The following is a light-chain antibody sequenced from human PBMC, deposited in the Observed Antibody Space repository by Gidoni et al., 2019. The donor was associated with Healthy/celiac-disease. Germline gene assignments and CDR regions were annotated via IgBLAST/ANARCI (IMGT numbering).Light chain of an antibody. CDR1: QSISSY. J-gene: IGKJ2*01. CDR2: AAS. Sequence: DIQMTQSPSSLSAAVGDRVTITCRASQSISSYLNWYQQKPGKEPKLLIYAASSFLSGVLSRFSGSGSVTDFTLTISSLQPTEFATYYCQQSYSTPGTFGQGTKLEIK. V-gene: IGKV1-39*01. CDR3: QQSYSTPGT.